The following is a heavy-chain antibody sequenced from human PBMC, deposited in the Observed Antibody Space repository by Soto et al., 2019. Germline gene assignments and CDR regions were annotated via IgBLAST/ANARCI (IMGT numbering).Heavy chain of an antibody. J-gene: IGHJ6*02. D-gene: IGHD3-9*01. V-gene: IGHV1-3*01. CDR3: ARDPRRYDILTGYYTDHPYYYYGMDV. Sequence: ASVKVSFKASGYTFTSYAMHWVRQAPGQRLEWMGWINAGNGNTKYSQKFQGRVTITRDTSASTAYMELSSLRSEDTAVYYCARDPRRYDILTGYYTDHPYYYYGMDVWGQGTTVTVSS. CDR1: GYTFTSYA. CDR2: INAGNGNT.